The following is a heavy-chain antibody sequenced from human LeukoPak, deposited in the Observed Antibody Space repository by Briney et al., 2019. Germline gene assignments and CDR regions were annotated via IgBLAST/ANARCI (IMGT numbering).Heavy chain of an antibody. CDR2: ISAYNGNT. CDR1: GHTFTAYY. J-gene: IGHJ4*02. D-gene: IGHD3-10*01. Sequence: ASVKVSCKASGHTFTAYYMFWVRQAPGQGLEWMGWISAYNGNTNYAQKLQGRVTMTTDTSTSTAYMELRSLRSDDTAVYYCAREVRWGGVDYWGQGTLVTVSS. CDR3: AREVRWGGVDY. V-gene: IGHV1-18*04.